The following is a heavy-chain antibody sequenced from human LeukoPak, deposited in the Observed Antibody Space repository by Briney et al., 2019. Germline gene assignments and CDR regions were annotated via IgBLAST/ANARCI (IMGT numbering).Heavy chain of an antibody. J-gene: IGHJ4*02. CDR2: FVPEDGET. CDR1: GYTLIELS. V-gene: IGHV1-24*01. Sequence: GASLKVSCKVSGYTLIELSMHWGRQAPGKGLEWMGGFVPEDGETIYAQKFQGRVTMTEETSTDTAYMELSSLRSEDTAVYYCATETFEYSSSSYFDYWDQGTLVPVTA. D-gene: IGHD6-6*01. CDR3: ATETFEYSSSSYFDY.